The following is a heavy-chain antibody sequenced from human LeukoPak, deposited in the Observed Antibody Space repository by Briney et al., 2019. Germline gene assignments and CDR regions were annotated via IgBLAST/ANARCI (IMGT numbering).Heavy chain of an antibody. Sequence: ASVKVSCKASGYTFTGFYIHWVRQAPGQGLEWMGWIYSDSGDTNYAQKFQGWVTMTRDTSISTAYMDLSRLISDDTAVYYCARSAGSAFFDYWGQGTLVTVSS. CDR2: IYSDSGDT. D-gene: IGHD2-15*01. V-gene: IGHV1-2*04. CDR1: GYTFTGFY. CDR3: ARSAGSAFFDY. J-gene: IGHJ4*02.